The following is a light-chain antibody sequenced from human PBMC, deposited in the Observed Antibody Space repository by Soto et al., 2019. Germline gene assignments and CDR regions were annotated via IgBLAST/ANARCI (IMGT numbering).Light chain of an antibody. CDR1: QSSSSW. J-gene: IGKJ1*01. CDR3: QQYNSYFRT. CDR2: DAS. Sequence: DIQMTQSPSTLSASVGDRVTITCRASQSSSSWLAWYQQKPGKAPKLLIYDASSLESGVPSRFSGSGSGTEFTLTISSLQPDDFATYYFQQYNSYFRTFGQGTKGEIK. V-gene: IGKV1-5*01.